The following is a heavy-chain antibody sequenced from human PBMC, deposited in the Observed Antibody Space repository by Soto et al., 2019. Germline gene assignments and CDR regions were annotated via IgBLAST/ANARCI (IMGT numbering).Heavy chain of an antibody. J-gene: IGHJ4*02. Sequence: QVVESGGGLVQPGGSLTLSCAASGFTLSSHWIHWVRQAPGKGLVWVSRINPDGSRTDYADSVKGRFTSSRDNAKNTVSLQMNSLGGEDTSVHYCAGEFGGWPDYWGQGTLVTVSS. CDR1: GFTLSSHW. CDR3: AGEFGGWPDY. V-gene: IGHV3-74*01. CDR2: INPDGSRT. D-gene: IGHD6-19*01.